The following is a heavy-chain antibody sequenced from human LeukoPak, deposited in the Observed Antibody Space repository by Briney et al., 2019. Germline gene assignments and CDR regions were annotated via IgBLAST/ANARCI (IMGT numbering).Heavy chain of an antibody. V-gene: IGHV3-72*01. J-gene: IGHJ4*02. Sequence: GGSLRLSCAASGFTISDHYMDWVRQAPGKGLEWVGRSRNKADSCTTYYAASVKGRFTISRDDSKNSLYLQMNSLKAEDTAVYYCTRHFFSEWGQGTLVTVSS. D-gene: IGHD3-3*02. CDR2: SRNKADSCTT. CDR1: GFTISDHY. CDR3: TRHFFSE.